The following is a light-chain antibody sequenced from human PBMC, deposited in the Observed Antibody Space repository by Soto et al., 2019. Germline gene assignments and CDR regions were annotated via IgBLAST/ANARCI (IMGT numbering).Light chain of an antibody. CDR1: QSVSSSS. CDR3: QQYSSSPLT. CDR2: GAS. Sequence: EIVLTQSPGTLSLSPGERATLSCRASQSVSSSSLAWYQQRPGQAPRLLIYGASIRATDIPDRFSGSGSGTDFTLTISRLEPEDFAVYYCQQYSSSPLTFGGGTKVEIK. V-gene: IGKV3-20*01. J-gene: IGKJ4*01.